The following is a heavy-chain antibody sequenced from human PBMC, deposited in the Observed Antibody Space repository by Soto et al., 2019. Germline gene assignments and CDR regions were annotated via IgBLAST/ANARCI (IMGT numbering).Heavy chain of an antibody. Sequence: SVKVSCKASGGTFSSYRINWVRQAPGQVLEWVGVIVPIYRTADYAKKFQGRVTITADESARTSYMELRSLKSQDTAVYYCVRDSGAKLSSSWGQGTLVTVSS. D-gene: IGHD6-13*01. CDR3: VRDSGAKLSSS. V-gene: IGHV1-69*13. J-gene: IGHJ4*02. CDR1: GGTFSSYR. CDR2: IVPIYRTA.